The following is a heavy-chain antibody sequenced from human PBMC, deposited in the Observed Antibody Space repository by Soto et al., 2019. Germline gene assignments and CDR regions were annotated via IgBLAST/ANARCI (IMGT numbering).Heavy chain of an antibody. D-gene: IGHD2-15*01. V-gene: IGHV3-23*01. CDR2: ISGSGGST. CDR3: ARDQCRGGSCYAEGDY. J-gene: IGHJ4*02. CDR1: GFTFSSYA. Sequence: AGGSLRLSCAASGFTFSSYAMSWVRQAPGKGLEWVSGISGSGGSTYYADSVKGRFTVSGDNYKNTLYLQMNSLRAEDTAVYYCARDQCRGGSCYAEGDYWGQGTLVTVSS.